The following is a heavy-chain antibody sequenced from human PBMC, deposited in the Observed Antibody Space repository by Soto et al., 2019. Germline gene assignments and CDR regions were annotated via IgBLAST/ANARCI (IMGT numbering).Heavy chain of an antibody. CDR3: ARDINHQLPYFDY. J-gene: IGHJ4*02. CDR1: GGSISSGDYY. CDR2: IYYSGST. Sequence: PSETLSLTCTVSGGSISSGDYYWSWIRQPPGKGLEWIGYIYYSGSTYYNPSLKSRVTISVDTSKNQFSLKLSSVTAADTAVYYCARDINHQLPYFDYWGQGTLVTVSS. V-gene: IGHV4-30-4*01. D-gene: IGHD2-2*01.